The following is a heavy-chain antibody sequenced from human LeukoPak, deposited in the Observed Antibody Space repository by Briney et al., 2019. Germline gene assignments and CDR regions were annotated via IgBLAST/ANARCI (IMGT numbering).Heavy chain of an antibody. D-gene: IGHD5-12*01. CDR2: IYYSGST. Sequence: PSETLSLTCAVSGGSISSSSWWNWVRQPPGKGLEWIGSIYYSGSTYYNPSLKSRVTISVDTSKNQFSLKLSSVTAADTAVYYCAKHLVAAYYYYYYMDVWGKGTTVTVSS. J-gene: IGHJ6*03. CDR3: AKHLVAAYYYYYYMDV. V-gene: IGHV4-39*01. CDR1: GGSISSSSW.